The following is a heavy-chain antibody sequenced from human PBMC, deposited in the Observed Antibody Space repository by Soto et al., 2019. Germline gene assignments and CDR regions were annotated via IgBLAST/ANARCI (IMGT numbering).Heavy chain of an antibody. CDR1: GFTFSSYG. V-gene: IGHV3-30*18. Sequence: GGSLRLSCAASGFTFSSYGMHWVRQAPGKGLEWVSVISYDGSNKYYADSVKGRFTISRDNSKNTLYLQMNSLRAEDTAVYYFAKDWMLDYGGNPDYYYYGMDVWGQGTTVTVSS. CDR3: AKDWMLDYGGNPDYYYYGMDV. J-gene: IGHJ6*02. D-gene: IGHD4-17*01. CDR2: ISYDGSNK.